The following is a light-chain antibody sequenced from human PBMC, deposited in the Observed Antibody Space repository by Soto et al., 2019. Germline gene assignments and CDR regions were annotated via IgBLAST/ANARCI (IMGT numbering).Light chain of an antibody. V-gene: IGKV3-15*01. J-gene: IGKJ1*01. CDR3: QHFNNWT. Sequence: DIVMSQSPVTLSVSPRERATLSCRASQSVSSNLAWYQQKPGQAPRLLVYGASTRATGIPARFSGSGSGTELTLTISRLQSEGLTDYCCQHFNNWTFGQGTKVEIK. CDR2: GAS. CDR1: QSVSSN.